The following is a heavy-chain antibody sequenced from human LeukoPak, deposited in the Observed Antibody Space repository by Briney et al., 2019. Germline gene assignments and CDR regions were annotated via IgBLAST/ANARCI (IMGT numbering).Heavy chain of an antibody. J-gene: IGHJ5*02. Sequence: PGGSLRLSCAASGFTFSNYWMHWVRQAPGKGLEWVSYISSSSSYTNYADSVKGRFTISRDNAKNSLYLQMNSLRAEDTAVYYCARDLRSGNWFDPWGQGTLVTVSS. CDR1: GFTFSNYW. CDR2: ISSSSSYT. D-gene: IGHD5/OR15-5a*01. V-gene: IGHV3-21*05. CDR3: ARDLRSGNWFDP.